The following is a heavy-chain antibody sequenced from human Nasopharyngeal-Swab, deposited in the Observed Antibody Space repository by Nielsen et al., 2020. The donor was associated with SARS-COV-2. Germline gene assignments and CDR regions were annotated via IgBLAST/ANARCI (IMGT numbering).Heavy chain of an antibody. CDR2: ISSSSSYT. CDR1: GFTFSDYY. CDR3: VRIQRGYSYGSDDY. Sequence: GGSLRLSCAASGFTFSDYYMSWIRQAPGKGLEWVSYISSSSSYTNYADSVKGRFTISRDNAKNSLYLQMSSLRAEDTAVYYCVRIQRGYSYGSDDYWGQGTLVTVSS. V-gene: IGHV3-11*03. J-gene: IGHJ4*02. D-gene: IGHD5-18*01.